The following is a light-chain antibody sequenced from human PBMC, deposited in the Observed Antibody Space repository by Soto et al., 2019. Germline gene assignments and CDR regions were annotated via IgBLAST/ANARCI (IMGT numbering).Light chain of an antibody. Sequence: EIVLTQSPGSLSLSPGERATLSCRASQSVRSSFFAWYQQRPGQAPRLLMYGASSRATGIPERFSGSGSGTDFTLTISRLEPENFAIYYSQQFDSSVTFGQRTKMEIQ. V-gene: IGKV3-20*01. CDR3: QQFDSSVT. J-gene: IGKJ1*01. CDR2: GAS. CDR1: QSVRSSF.